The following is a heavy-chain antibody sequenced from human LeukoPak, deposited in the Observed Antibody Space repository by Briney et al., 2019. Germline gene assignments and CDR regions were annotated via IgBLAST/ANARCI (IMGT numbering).Heavy chain of an antibody. V-gene: IGHV4-4*07. CDR1: GGSISSYY. J-gene: IGHJ4*02. Sequence: SETLSLTCTVPGGSISSYYWSWIRQPAGKGLESSGHISTSGSTNYNPSLKSRVTMSVDASKNQFSLKLSSVTAADTAVYYCARDMGYSDSSGWSKKYYFDYWGQGTLVTVSS. CDR2: ISTSGST. D-gene: IGHD3-22*01. CDR3: ARDMGYSDSSGWSKKYYFDY.